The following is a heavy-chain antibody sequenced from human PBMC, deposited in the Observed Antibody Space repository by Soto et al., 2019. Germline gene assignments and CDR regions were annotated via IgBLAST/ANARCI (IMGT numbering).Heavy chain of an antibody. CDR2: IYYSGST. J-gene: IGHJ4*02. D-gene: IGHD3-10*01. CDR1: GGSISSYY. Sequence: QVQLQESGPGLVKPSETLSLTCTVSGGSISSYYWSWIRQPPGKGLEWIGYIYYSGSTNYNPSLKRRVTISVDTSKNQFSLKLSSVTAADTAVYYCARVKGGYYGSGSYYTYFDYWGQGTLVTVSS. V-gene: IGHV4-59*01. CDR3: ARVKGGYYGSGSYYTYFDY.